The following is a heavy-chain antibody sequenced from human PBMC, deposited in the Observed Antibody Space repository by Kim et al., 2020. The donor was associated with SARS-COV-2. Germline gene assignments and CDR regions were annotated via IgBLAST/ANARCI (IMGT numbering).Heavy chain of an antibody. CDR2: IYYSGST. J-gene: IGHJ4*02. V-gene: IGHV4-31*03. D-gene: IGHD4-17*01. Sequence: SETLSLTCTVSGGSISSGGYYWSWIRQHPGKGLEWIGYIYYSGSTYYNPSLKSRVTISVDTSKNQFSLKLSSVTAADTAVYYCARDGSDDYGDYAVMDYWGQGTLVTVSS. CDR1: GGSISSGGYY. CDR3: ARDGSDDYGDYAVMDY.